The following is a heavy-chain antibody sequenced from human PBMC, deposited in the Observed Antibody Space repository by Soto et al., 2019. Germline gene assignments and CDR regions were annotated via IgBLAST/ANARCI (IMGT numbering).Heavy chain of an antibody. D-gene: IGHD6-13*01. CDR1: GYTFTGYY. Sequence: ASVKVSCKASGYTFTGYYMHWVRQAPGQGLEWMGWINPNSGGTNYAQKFQGWVTMTRDTSISTAYMELSRLRSDDTAVYYCARDTTPGIAAAGTHYYYYGMDVWGQGTTVTVSS. CDR2: INPNSGGT. CDR3: ARDTTPGIAAAGTHYYYYGMDV. V-gene: IGHV1-2*04. J-gene: IGHJ6*02.